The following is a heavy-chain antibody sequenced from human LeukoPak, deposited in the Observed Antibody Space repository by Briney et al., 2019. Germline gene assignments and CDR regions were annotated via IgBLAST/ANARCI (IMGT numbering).Heavy chain of an antibody. Sequence: GGSLRLSCAASGFTFSGYSMNWVRQAPGKGLEWVSSISSSSSYIYYADSVKGRFTISRDNAKNSLYLQMNSLGAEDTAVYYCARGGYSYGPSGSYFDYWGQGTLVTVSS. J-gene: IGHJ4*02. CDR3: ARGGYSYGPSGSYFDY. D-gene: IGHD5-18*01. CDR2: ISSSSSYI. V-gene: IGHV3-21*01. CDR1: GFTFSGYS.